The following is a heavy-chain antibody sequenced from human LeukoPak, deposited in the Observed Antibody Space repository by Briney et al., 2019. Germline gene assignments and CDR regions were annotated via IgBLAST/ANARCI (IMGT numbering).Heavy chain of an antibody. D-gene: IGHD7-27*01. Sequence: GRSLRLSCAASGFTFSSYGMHWVRQAPGKGLEWVAVISYDGSNKYYADSVKGRFTISRDNSKNTLYLQMNSLRAEDTAVYYCAKDGGELGIDYWGQGTLVTVSS. CDR1: GFTFSSYG. CDR3: AKDGGELGIDY. CDR2: ISYDGSNK. V-gene: IGHV3-30*18. J-gene: IGHJ4*02.